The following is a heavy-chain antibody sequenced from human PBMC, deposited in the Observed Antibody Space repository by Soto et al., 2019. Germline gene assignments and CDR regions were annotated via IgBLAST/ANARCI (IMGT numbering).Heavy chain of an antibody. V-gene: IGHV4-59*01. D-gene: IGHD3-22*01. CDR3: ARYDYDRFDY. Sequence: SETLSLTCTVSGGSISSYYWSWIRQPPGKGLEWIGYIYYSGSTNYNPSLKSRVTISVDTSKNQFSLKLSSVTAADTAVYYCARYDYDRFDYWGQGTLVTVSS. CDR2: IYYSGST. CDR1: GGSISSYY. J-gene: IGHJ4*02.